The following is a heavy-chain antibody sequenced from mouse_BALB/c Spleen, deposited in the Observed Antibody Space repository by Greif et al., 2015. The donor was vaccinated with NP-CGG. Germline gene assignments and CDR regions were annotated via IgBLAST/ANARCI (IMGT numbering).Heavy chain of an antibody. J-gene: IGHJ3*01. D-gene: IGHD1-1*01. V-gene: IGHV5-6-5*01. CDR3: ARDGSPFAY. CDR2: ISSGGST. CDR1: GFTFSSYA. Sequence: EVKLVESGGGLVKPGGSLKLSCAASGFTFSSYAMSWVRQTPEKRLEWVASISSGGSTYYPDSVKGRFTISRDNSRNILYLQMSSLRSEDTAVYYCARDGSPFAYWGQGTLVTVSA.